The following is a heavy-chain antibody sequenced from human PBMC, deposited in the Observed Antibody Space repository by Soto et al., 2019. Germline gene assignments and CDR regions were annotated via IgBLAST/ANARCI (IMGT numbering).Heavy chain of an antibody. CDR1: GFTISSYA. V-gene: IGHV3-64D*08. J-gene: IGHJ4*02. CDR2: ISSNGGRT. CDR3: VKDRGGYSYGFLSTPN. Sequence: PGGSLRLSCSASGFTISSYAMHWVRQAPGEGQGLRRGKGLEYVSYISSNGGRTYYADSVKGRFTISRENSKNTLYLQMSSLRADDTAMYYCVKDRGGYSYGFLSTPNWGQGTLVTVSS. D-gene: IGHD5-18*01.